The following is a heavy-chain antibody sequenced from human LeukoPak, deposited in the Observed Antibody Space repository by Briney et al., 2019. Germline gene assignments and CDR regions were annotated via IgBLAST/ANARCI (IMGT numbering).Heavy chain of an antibody. CDR2: IYYSGST. CDR3: AREVDSGYFDY. Sequence: SETLSLTCTVSGGSIRSYYWSWIRQSPGKGLEWIGYIYYSGSTNYNPSLKSRVTISVDTSKNQFSLKLSSVTAADTAVYYCAREVDSGYFDYCGQGTLVTVSS. CDR1: GGSIRSYY. V-gene: IGHV4-59*01. D-gene: IGHD1-26*01. J-gene: IGHJ4*02.